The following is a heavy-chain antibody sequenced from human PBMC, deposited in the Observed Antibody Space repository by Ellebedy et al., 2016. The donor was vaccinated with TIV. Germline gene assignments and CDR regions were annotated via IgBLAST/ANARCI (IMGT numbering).Heavy chain of an antibody. CDR1: GYTFTSYG. J-gene: IGHJ6*03. Sequence: ASVKVSXXASGYTFTSYGISWVRQAPGQGLEWMGWISAYNGNTNYAQKLQGRVTMTTDTSTSTAYMELRSLRSDDTAVYYCARDLGDYGDPLGHYYYYMDVWGKGTTVTVSS. CDR2: ISAYNGNT. D-gene: IGHD4-17*01. CDR3: ARDLGDYGDPLGHYYYYMDV. V-gene: IGHV1-18*01.